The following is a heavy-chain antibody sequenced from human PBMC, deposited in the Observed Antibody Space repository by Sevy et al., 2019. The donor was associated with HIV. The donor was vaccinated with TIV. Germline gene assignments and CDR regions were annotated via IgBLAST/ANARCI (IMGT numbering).Heavy chain of an antibody. CDR2: ISSSSSYI. D-gene: IGHD3-16*02. V-gene: IGHV3-21*01. Sequence: GGSLRLSCAASGFTFSSYSMNWVRQAPGKGLEWVSSISSSSSYIYYADSVKGRFTISRDNAKNSLYLQMNSLRAEDTAVYYCARGVSYVWGSYRLPYYLDYWGQGTLVTVSS. CDR1: GFTFSSYS. J-gene: IGHJ4*02. CDR3: ARGVSYVWGSYRLPYYLDY.